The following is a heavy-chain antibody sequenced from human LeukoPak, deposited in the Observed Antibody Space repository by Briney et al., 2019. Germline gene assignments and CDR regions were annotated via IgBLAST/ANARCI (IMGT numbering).Heavy chain of an antibody. J-gene: IGHJ4*02. CDR1: GGSISSYY. CDR2: IYYSGST. V-gene: IGHV4-59*01. CDR3: ARGEKPFFDF. Sequence: SETLSLTCTVSGGSISSYYWICIRHPPGKGLEWIGYIYYSGSTNYNPSLKSRVTISVDTCKNQFSLKLSSVTAADTAVYYCARGEKPFFDFWGEGTLVTVSS.